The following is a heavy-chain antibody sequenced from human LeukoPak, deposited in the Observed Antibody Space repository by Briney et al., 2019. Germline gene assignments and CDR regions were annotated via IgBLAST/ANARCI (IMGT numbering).Heavy chain of an antibody. J-gene: IGHJ5*02. Sequence: SETLSLTCTVSGGSINSYFWSWIRQPPGKGLEWIGYIYYSGSTNYNPSLKSRVTISVDTSKNQFSLKLSSVTAADTAVYYCARHEASLFDPWGQGTLVTVSS. CDR3: ARHEASLFDP. CDR2: IYYSGST. CDR1: GGSINSYF. V-gene: IGHV4-59*08.